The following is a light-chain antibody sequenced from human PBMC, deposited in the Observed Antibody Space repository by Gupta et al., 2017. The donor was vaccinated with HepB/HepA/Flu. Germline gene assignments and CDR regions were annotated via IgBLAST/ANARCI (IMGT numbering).Light chain of an antibody. CDR1: QSISQW. J-gene: IGKJ1*01. V-gene: IGKV1-5*03. CDR3: QQDPGYRT. Sequence: DIQMTPSPPTLSASVGDRVTITFRASQSISQWLARYQQKPGKAPKLLIYLASKRVRGVPSRLSGSGAGTEFTLTSSSRQRDDFAVYFGQQDPGYRTFGQGTKVEIK. CDR2: LAS.